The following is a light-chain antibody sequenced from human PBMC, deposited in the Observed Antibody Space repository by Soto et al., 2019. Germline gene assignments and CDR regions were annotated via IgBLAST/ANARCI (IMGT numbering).Light chain of an antibody. CDR3: VAWDDNSNAWV. Sequence: QSVLTQPPSASGTPGQRVTISCSGSSSNIGSYTVNWYQQLPGTAPKLLMYNNNQRPSGVPARFSGSKSGTSASLAISGLQSEDEADFYCVAWDDNSNAWVFGGGTKLTVL. CDR1: SSNIGSYT. J-gene: IGLJ3*02. CDR2: NNN. V-gene: IGLV1-44*01.